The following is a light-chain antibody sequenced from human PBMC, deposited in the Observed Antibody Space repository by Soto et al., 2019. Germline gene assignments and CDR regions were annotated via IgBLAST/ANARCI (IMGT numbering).Light chain of an antibody. CDR2: GVS. Sequence: QSVLTQPASVSGSPGQSITISCTGTSSDIGSHNFVSWHQQHPGKAPKFIIYGVSNRPSGVSNRFSGSKSGNTASLTISGLQADDEADYYCSSYTSTYIGVFGGGTKVTVL. J-gene: IGLJ3*02. CDR3: SSYTSTYIGV. CDR1: SSDIGSHNF. V-gene: IGLV2-14*01.